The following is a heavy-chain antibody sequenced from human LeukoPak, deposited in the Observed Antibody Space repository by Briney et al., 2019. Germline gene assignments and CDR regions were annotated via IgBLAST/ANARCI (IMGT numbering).Heavy chain of an antibody. CDR2: IFFTGPT. D-gene: IGHD6-13*01. V-gene: IGHV4-39*01. CDR3: ARGIAAQ. CDR1: GAAMSSGFNY. Sequence: SETLSLTCTVSGAAMSSGFNYWVWIRQPPGKGLEWLASIFFTGPTYYNPSLQSRLTISADSSKNQFSLRVTSVTAADTAVYYCARGIAAQWGQGTLVTVSS. J-gene: IGHJ4*02.